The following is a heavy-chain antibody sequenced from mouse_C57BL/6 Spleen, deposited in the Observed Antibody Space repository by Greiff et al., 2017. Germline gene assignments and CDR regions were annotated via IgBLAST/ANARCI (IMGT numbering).Heavy chain of an antibody. CDR2: ISSGGDYI. D-gene: IGHD1-1*02. CDR3: TRAGVGQYYFDY. J-gene: IGHJ2*01. CDR1: GFTFSSYA. Sequence: EVQLVESGEGLVKPGGSLKLSCAASGFTFSSYAMSWVRQTPEKRLEWVAYISSGGDYIYYADTVKGRFTISRDNARNTLYLQMSSLKSEDTAMYYCTRAGVGQYYFDYWGQGTTLTVSS. V-gene: IGHV5-9-1*02.